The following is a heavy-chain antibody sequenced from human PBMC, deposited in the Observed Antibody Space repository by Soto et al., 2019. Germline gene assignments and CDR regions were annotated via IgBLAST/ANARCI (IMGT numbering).Heavy chain of an antibody. J-gene: IGHJ6*02. D-gene: IGHD2-15*01. Sequence: EVHLVESGGGLVKPGGSLRLSCAVSGFTFSSCTMNWVRQAPGKGLEWVSSISPSSGHIYYADSVKGRFTISRDNAKKSLFLQMNSLRGEDTAVYYCSGCSGGACHKNYGMDVWGQGTTVTVS. CDR3: SGCSGGACHKNYGMDV. V-gene: IGHV3-21*01. CDR2: ISPSSGHI. CDR1: GFTFSSCT.